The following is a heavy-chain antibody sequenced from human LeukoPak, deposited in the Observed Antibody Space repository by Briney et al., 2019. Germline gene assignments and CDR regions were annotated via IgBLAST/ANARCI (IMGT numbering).Heavy chain of an antibody. J-gene: IGHJ4*02. Sequence: PGGSLRLSCAASGFTFDDYAMHWVRQAPGKGLEWVSGISWNSGSIGYADSVKGRFTISRDNAKNSLYLQMNSLRAEDTALYYCAKDTGGLSYYFDYWGQGTLVTVSS. D-gene: IGHD3-16*02. CDR2: ISWNSGSI. CDR1: GFTFDDYA. V-gene: IGHV3-9*01. CDR3: AKDTGGLSYYFDY.